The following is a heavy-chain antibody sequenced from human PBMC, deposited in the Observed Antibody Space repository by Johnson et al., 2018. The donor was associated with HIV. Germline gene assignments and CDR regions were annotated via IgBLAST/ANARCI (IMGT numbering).Heavy chain of an antibody. V-gene: IGHV3-20*04. J-gene: IGHJ3*02. CDR2: INWSGGSA. CDR3: ARAGGTGTAYDAFDM. Sequence: VQLVESGGGLVQPGGSLRLSCAASGFTFDDYGMSWVRQAPGKGLEWVSGINWSGGSAGYALSVKGRFTISRDNAKNSLYLQMNSLRAEDTALYYCARAGGTGTAYDAFDMWGQGTMVTVSS. D-gene: IGHD1-7*01. CDR1: GFTFDDYG.